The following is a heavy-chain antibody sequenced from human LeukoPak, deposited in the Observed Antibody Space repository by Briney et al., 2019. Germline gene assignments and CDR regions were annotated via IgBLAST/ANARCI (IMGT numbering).Heavy chain of an antibody. Sequence: PSETLSLTCAVYGGSFSNYYWTWIRQPPGKGLEWIGEIDHSGSSYYNPSLKSRVTISVDTSKNQLSLKLSSVTAADTAVYYCARGLEDRISILGVVKFYYFNFWGQGTLVTVSS. J-gene: IGHJ4*02. CDR1: GGSFSNYY. CDR3: ARGLEDRISILGVVKFYYFNF. V-gene: IGHV4-34*01. CDR2: IDHSGSS. D-gene: IGHD3-3*01.